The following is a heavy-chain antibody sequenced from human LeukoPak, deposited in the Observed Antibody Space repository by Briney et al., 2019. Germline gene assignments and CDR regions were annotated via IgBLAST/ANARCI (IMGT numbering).Heavy chain of an antibody. CDR3: TRGSSLLDS. CDR2: ISSSGGTK. V-gene: IGHV3-48*03. Sequence: PGGSLRLSCAASGFTFSTYEMNWVRQAPGRGLEWVSYISSSGGTKYYADSVKGRFTISRDNAKNSLYLQMNSLRAEDTAVYYCTRGSSLLDSWGQGTLVTVSS. J-gene: IGHJ4*02. CDR1: GFTFSTYE. D-gene: IGHD2-2*01.